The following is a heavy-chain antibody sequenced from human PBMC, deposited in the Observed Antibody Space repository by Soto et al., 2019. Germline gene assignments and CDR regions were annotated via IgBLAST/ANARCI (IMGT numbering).Heavy chain of an antibody. CDR2: ISGSGGST. V-gene: IGHV3-23*01. Sequence: PGGSLRLSCAASGFTFSSYAMSWVRQAPGKGLEWVSAISGSGGSTYYADSVKGRFTISRDNSKNTLYLQMNSLRAEDTAVYYCAKLGGGDIVVVPAAICYFDYWGQGTLVTVSS. J-gene: IGHJ4*02. D-gene: IGHD2-2*02. CDR3: AKLGGGDIVVVPAAICYFDY. CDR1: GFTFSSYA.